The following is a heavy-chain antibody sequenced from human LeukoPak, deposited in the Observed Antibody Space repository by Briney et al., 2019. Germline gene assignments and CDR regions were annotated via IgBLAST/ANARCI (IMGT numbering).Heavy chain of an antibody. J-gene: IGHJ4*02. CDR1: GFTFINYW. CDR2: ITSDGSGA. V-gene: IGHV3-74*01. CDR3: AREGSLYGYHSFDS. Sequence: GGSLRLSCAASGFTFINYWMHWVRQAPGKGLVWVSRITSDGSGANYADSVKGRFTISRDNDENTLYLQMNSLRAEDTAVYFCAREGSLYGYHSFDSWGQGTLVTVST. D-gene: IGHD5-18*01.